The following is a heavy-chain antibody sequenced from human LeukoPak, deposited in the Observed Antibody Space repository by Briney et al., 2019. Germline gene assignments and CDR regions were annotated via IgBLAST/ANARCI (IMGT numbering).Heavy chain of an antibody. D-gene: IGHD4-11*01. Sequence: GGSLRLSCAASGFTFSSYAMSWVRQAPGKGLEWVSAISGSGGSTYYAHSVKGRFTISRDNSKNTLYLQMNSLRAEDTAVYYCANPTTVADWYFDLWGRGTLVTVSS. CDR1: GFTFSSYA. J-gene: IGHJ2*01. V-gene: IGHV3-23*01. CDR2: ISGSGGST. CDR3: ANPTTVADWYFDL.